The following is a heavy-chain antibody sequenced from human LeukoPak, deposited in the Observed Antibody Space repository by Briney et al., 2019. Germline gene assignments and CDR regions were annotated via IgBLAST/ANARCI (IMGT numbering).Heavy chain of an antibody. CDR3: ARVIAVAGQGVFDY. D-gene: IGHD6-19*01. Sequence: SETLSLTCTVSGGSISSSSYYWGWIRQPPGKGLEWIGSIYYSGSTYYNPSLKSRVTISVDTSKNQFSLKLSSVTAADTAVYYCARVIAVAGQGVFDYWGQGTLVTVSS. CDR2: IYYSGST. V-gene: IGHV4-39*07. CDR1: GGSISSSSYY. J-gene: IGHJ4*02.